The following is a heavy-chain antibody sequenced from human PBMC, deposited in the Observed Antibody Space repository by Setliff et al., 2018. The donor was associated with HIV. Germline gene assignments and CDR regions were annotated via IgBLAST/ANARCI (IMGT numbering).Heavy chain of an antibody. Sequence: SETLSLTCAVSGGSINSYYWSWIRQPPGKGLEWIGYIYYIGNTDYNPSLKSRVTISVDTSKNQFSLKLSSVTAADTAVYYCARVRGSRIYYYDSSRVLQEGGFDPWGQGTLVTVSS. CDR1: GGSINSYY. CDR3: ARVRGSRIYYYDSSRVLQEGGFDP. D-gene: IGHD3-22*01. J-gene: IGHJ5*02. CDR2: IYYIGNT. V-gene: IGHV4-59*01.